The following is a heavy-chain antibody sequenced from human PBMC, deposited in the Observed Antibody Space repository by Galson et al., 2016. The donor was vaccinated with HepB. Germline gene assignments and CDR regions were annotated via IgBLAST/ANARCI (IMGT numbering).Heavy chain of an antibody. D-gene: IGHD1-1*01. CDR1: GFIFDNYA. CDR3: AKGGKSDY. J-gene: IGHJ4*02. Sequence: SLRLSCAVTGFIFDNYAMSWVQQRPGKGLEWVSGISASGGETYYAVSVKGRFTISRDNSRKTVSRQMDSLTGDDTAIYYCAKGGKSDYWGQGTQVTVSA. CDR2: ISASGGET. V-gene: IGHV3-23*01.